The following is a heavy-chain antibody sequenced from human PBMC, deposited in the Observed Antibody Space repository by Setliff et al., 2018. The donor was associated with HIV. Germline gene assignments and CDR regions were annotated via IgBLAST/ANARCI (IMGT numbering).Heavy chain of an antibody. J-gene: IGHJ4*02. Sequence: SETLSLTCTVSGGSITSGSYYWSWIRQPAGKGLEWIGRFYTSGSTNYNPSLKSQVTMSVDTSKNQFSLKPSSVTAADTAVYYCARDRGSGSWFDFWGQGTLVTVSS. CDR1: GGSITSGSYY. CDR2: FYTSGST. V-gene: IGHV4-61*02. CDR3: ARDRGSGSWFDF. D-gene: IGHD1-26*01.